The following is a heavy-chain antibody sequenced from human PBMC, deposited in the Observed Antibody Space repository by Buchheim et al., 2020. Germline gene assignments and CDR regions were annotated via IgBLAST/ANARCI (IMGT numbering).Heavy chain of an antibody. CDR1: GYSFTSYW. V-gene: IGHV5-10-1*01. D-gene: IGHD6-13*01. CDR2: IDPSDSYT. Sequence: EVQLVQSGAEVKKPGESLRISCKGSGYSFTSYWISWVRQMPGKGLVWMGRIDPSDSYTNYSPSFQGHVPIPADKSISTAYPQWSRLKASDSARYYCASVSYRGAAGDYYYYYMDVWGKGTT. CDR3: ASVSYRGAAGDYYYYYMDV. J-gene: IGHJ6*03.